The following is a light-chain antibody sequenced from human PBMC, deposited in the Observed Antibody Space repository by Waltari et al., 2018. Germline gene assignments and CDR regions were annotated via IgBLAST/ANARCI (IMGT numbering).Light chain of an antibody. CDR3: CSYAGSYTSL. Sequence: QSALTQPRSVSGSPGQSVTISCTGTSSDVGGYNDVSWYQQHPGKAPKLMIYDVSKRPSGVPDRFSGSKSGNTASLTISGLQAEDEADYYCCSYAGSYTSLFGGGTKLTVL. CDR2: DVS. J-gene: IGLJ2*01. V-gene: IGLV2-11*01. CDR1: SSDVGGYND.